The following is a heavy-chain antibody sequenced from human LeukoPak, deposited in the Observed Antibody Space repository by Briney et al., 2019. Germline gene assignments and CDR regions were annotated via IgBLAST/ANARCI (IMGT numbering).Heavy chain of an antibody. CDR1: GGSISSYY. CDR3: ARLSGGYRADL. J-gene: IGHJ2*01. CDR2: IYYSGST. D-gene: IGHD1-26*01. Sequence: SETLSLTCTVSGGSISSYYWSWIRQPPGKGLEWIGYIYYSGSTNYNPSLKSRVTISVDTSKNQFSLKLSSVTAADTAVYYCARLSGGYRADLWGRGTLVTVSS. V-gene: IGHV4-59*01.